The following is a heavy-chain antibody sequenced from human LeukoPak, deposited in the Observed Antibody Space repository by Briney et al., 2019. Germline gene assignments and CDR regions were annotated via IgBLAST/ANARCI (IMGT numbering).Heavy chain of an antibody. Sequence: SETLSLTCAVSSYSISSGYYWGWIRQPPGTGLEWIGSIYHSGSTYYNASLKSRVTISVDTSKNQFSLKRSSVTAADTAVYYCARGVVVISSGDYWGQGTLVTVSS. J-gene: IGHJ4*02. V-gene: IGHV4-38-2*01. CDR3: ARGVVVISSGDY. CDR2: IYHSGST. CDR1: SYSISSGYY. D-gene: IGHD3-22*01.